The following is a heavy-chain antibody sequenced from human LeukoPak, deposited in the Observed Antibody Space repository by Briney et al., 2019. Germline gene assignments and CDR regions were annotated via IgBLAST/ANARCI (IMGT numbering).Heavy chain of an antibody. CDR2: ISSSSSYI. V-gene: IGHV3-21*01. CDR1: GFTFSSYS. J-gene: IGHJ4*02. D-gene: IGHD3-22*01. CDR3: ASLDDSSALVCDY. Sequence: GGSLRLSCAASGFTFSSYSMNWVRQAPGKGLEWVSSISSSSSYIYYADSVKGRFTISRDNAKNSLYLQMNSLRAEDTAVYYCASLDDSSALVCDYWGQGTLVTVSS.